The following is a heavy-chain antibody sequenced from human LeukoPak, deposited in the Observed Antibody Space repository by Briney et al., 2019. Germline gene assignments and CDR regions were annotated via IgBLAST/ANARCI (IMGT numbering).Heavy chain of an antibody. V-gene: IGHV3-20*04. Sequence: PGGPLRLSCAASGFTFSSYEMNWVRQAPGKGLEWVSGINWNGGSTGYADSVKGRFTISRDNAKNSLYLQMNSLRDDDTAVYYCAKEGDEFRGYLDVWGKGTTVTVSS. CDR3: AKEGDEFRGYLDV. CDR1: GFTFSSYE. J-gene: IGHJ6*04. D-gene: IGHD5-12*01. CDR2: INWNGGST.